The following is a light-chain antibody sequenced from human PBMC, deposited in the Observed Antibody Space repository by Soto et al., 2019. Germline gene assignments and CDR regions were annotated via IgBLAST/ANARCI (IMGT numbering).Light chain of an antibody. Sequence: EIVMTQSPATLSVSPGERATLSCRASQSVSSNLAWYQQKPGQAPRLLIYGASTRATGIPARFSGSGSGTEFTLTISRLQSEDFAVYSCQQYNNWPLMYTFGQGTKLEIK. CDR1: QSVSSN. J-gene: IGKJ2*01. CDR2: GAS. V-gene: IGKV3-15*01. CDR3: QQYNNWPLMYT.